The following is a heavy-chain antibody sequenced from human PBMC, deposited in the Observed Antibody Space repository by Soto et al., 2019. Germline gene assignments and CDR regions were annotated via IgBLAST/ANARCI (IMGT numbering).Heavy chain of an antibody. CDR1: GGSFSGYY. Sequence: SETLSLTCAVYGGSFSGYYWSWIRQPPGKGLEWIGEINHSGSTNYNPSLKSRVTISVDTSKNQFSLKLSSVTAADTAVYYCARAHDYAFWAYWGQGTLVTVSS. J-gene: IGHJ4*02. CDR2: INHSGST. V-gene: IGHV4-34*01. D-gene: IGHD4-17*01. CDR3: ARAHDYAFWAY.